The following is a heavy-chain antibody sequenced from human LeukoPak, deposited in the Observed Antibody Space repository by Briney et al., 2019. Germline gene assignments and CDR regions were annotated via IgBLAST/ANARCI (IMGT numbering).Heavy chain of an antibody. Sequence: SETLSLTCSVSGGSTSGFDWSWIRQPPGKGLEWIGYIYYSGDSNSNPSLKSRVTMSLDTSKNQFSLRLSSVTAADTAVYYCARHPFSTPFDYWGRGTLVTVPS. CDR1: GGSTSGFD. CDR3: ARHPFSTPFDY. J-gene: IGHJ4*02. V-gene: IGHV4-59*08. CDR2: IYYSGDS.